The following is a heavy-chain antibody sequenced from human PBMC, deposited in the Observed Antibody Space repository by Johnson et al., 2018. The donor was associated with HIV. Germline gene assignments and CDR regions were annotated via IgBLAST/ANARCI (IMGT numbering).Heavy chain of an antibody. CDR3: ARDPFPRFYAFDI. V-gene: IGHV3-66*01. J-gene: IGHJ3*02. CDR1: GFNVSDNY. Sequence: VQLVESGGALVQPGGSLRLSCAGSGFNVSDNYMSWVRQAPGKGVEWVSVIYSGGSTFNAHSVKGRFTISRDNSENTVYLQLNSLRAEDTAVYYCARDPFPRFYAFDIWGQGTMVTVST. CDR2: IYSGGST.